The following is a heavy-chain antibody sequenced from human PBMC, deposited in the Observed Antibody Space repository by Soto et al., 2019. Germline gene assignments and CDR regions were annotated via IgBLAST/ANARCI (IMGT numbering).Heavy chain of an antibody. J-gene: IGHJ4*02. CDR2: IHYSGST. Sequence: TLSLTCTVSGGSISSGEYRWSWIRQPPGKGLEWIGYIHYSGSTYYTSSLERRLTMSVDTSRNQFSLRLTSVTAPDTAVYFCARASGIAAAGTIVSWGQGTLVTVSS. D-gene: IGHD6-13*01. CDR3: ARASGIAAAGTIVS. CDR1: GGSISSGEYR. V-gene: IGHV4-30-4*01.